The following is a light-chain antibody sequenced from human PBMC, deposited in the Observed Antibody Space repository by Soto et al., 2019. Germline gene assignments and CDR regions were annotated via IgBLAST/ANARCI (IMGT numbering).Light chain of an antibody. J-gene: IGLJ2*01. CDR1: SGHSSYA. CDR2: LSSDGSH. V-gene: IGLV4-69*01. CDR3: QPGEPGARVV. Sequence: QLVLTQSPSASASLGASVKLTCTLSSGHSSYAIAWHQQQPEKGPRYLMKLSSDGSHSKGDGIPDRFSGSSSGAERYLTIPSPQSEDEADFYCQPGEPGARVVSGGGPNLTAL.